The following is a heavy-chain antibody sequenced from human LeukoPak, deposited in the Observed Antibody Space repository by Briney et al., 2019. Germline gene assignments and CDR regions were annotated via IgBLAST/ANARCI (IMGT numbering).Heavy chain of an antibody. Sequence: PGGSLRLSCAASGFTFSSYAMHWVRQAPGKGLERVAVISYDGSNKYYADSVKGRFTISRDNSKNTLYLQMNSLRAEDTAVYYCAREGSGTYYKDFVYWGQGTLVTVSS. CDR2: ISYDGSNK. J-gene: IGHJ4*02. V-gene: IGHV3-30*01. CDR1: GFTFSSYA. CDR3: AREGSGTYYKDFVY. D-gene: IGHD3-10*01.